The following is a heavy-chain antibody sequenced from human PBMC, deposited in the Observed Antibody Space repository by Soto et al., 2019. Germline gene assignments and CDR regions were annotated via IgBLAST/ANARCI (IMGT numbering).Heavy chain of an antibody. CDR1: GYTFSDFA. CDR2: ISPYTGKT. D-gene: IGHD1-26*01. CDR3: ARLEWELLSGRRYFDY. J-gene: IGHJ4*02. V-gene: IGHV1-18*04. Sequence: QVLLVQSGSEVKKPGASMKVSCQTSGYTFSDFALTWVRQVPDKGLEWLGWISPYTGKTNYAQRVHDRVALTTDTSTRTAYLELRSLTYDDTAVYYCARLEWELLSGRRYFDYWGQGTLVTVSS.